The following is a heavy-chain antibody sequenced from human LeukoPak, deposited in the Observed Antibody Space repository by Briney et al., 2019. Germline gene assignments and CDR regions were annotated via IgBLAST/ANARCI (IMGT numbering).Heavy chain of an antibody. CDR2: ISSSGSTI. CDR3: ARDPRTYYYDSSGYYHNDAFDI. V-gene: IGHV3-11*01. D-gene: IGHD3-22*01. Sequence: GGSLRLSRAASGFTFSDFYMSWIRQAPGKGLEWVSYISSSGSTIYYADSVKGRFTISRDNAKNSLYLQMNSLRAEDTAVYYCARDPRTYYYDSSGYYHNDAFDIWGQGTMVTVSS. J-gene: IGHJ3*02. CDR1: GFTFSDFY.